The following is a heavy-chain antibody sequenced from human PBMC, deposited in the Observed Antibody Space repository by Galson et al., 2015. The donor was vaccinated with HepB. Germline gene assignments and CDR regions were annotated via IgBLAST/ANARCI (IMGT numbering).Heavy chain of an antibody. Sequence: SLRLSCAASGITFKDYYMSWMRQAPGKGLEWVSCIGSSGDYTTYADSVKGRFTISRDNAKKSLYLQMNNLRAEDTAVYYCARDYYGSGSYGRFDPWGQGTLVTVSS. J-gene: IGHJ5*02. CDR3: ARDYYGSGSYGRFDP. D-gene: IGHD3-10*01. CDR2: IGSSGDYT. V-gene: IGHV3-11*06. CDR1: GITFKDYY.